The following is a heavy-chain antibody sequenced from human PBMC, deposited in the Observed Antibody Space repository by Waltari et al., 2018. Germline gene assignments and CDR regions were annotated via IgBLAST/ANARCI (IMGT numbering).Heavy chain of an antibody. Sequence: QVQLVQSGAEVKKPGASVKVSCKASGYTFTSYDINWVRQATGQGLEWMGWMNPNRGNTGYAQKFQGRVTITRNTSISTAYMELSSLRSEDTAVYYCARGGGSYYARYYYYYMDVWGKGTTVTVSS. J-gene: IGHJ6*03. V-gene: IGHV1-8*03. CDR3: ARGGGSYYARYYYYYMDV. D-gene: IGHD1-26*01. CDR1: GYTFTSYD. CDR2: MNPNRGNT.